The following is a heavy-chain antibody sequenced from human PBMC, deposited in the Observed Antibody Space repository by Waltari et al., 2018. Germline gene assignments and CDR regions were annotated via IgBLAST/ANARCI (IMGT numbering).Heavy chain of an antibody. D-gene: IGHD6-13*01. CDR3: ASPLIAAAGFDY. V-gene: IGHV4-39*01. CDR2: IYYSGST. J-gene: IGHJ4*02. CDR1: GGSISSRSYY. Sequence: QLQLQESGPGLVKPSETLSLTCTVSGGSISSRSYYWGWIRQPPGKGLEWIGSIYYSGSTYYNPSLKSRVTISVDTSKNQFSLKLSSVTAADTAVYYCASPLIAAAGFDYWGQGTLVTVSS.